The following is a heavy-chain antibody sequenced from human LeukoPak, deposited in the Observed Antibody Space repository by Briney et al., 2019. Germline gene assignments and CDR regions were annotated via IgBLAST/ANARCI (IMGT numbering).Heavy chain of an antibody. D-gene: IGHD6-13*01. CDR3: ARTEAAAGNWFDP. Sequence: ASVKVSCKASGYTFTGYYIHWVRQAPGQGLEWMGWINPYSGGTNYAQKFQGRVTMTGDTSISTAYMELSRLRSDDTAVYYCARTEAAAGNWFDPWGQGTLVTVSS. CDR2: INPYSGGT. CDR1: GYTFTGYY. J-gene: IGHJ5*02. V-gene: IGHV1-2*02.